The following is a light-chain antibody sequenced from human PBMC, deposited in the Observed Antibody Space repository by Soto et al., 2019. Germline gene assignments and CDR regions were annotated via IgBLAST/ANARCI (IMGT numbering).Light chain of an antibody. V-gene: IGKV1-27*01. J-gene: IGKJ4*01. CDR1: QHISKY. CDR3: RKYDSAPLT. Sequence: DIQMTQSPSSLSASVGDRVIITCRASQHISKYLTWYQQKPGKVPKVLIYGASTLQSGVPSRFSGSGSGTDFTLTISSLQPEDVATYYCRKYDSAPLTFGGGTKVEIK. CDR2: GAS.